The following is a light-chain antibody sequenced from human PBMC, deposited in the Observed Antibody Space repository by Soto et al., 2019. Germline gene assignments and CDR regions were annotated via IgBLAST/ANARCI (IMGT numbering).Light chain of an antibody. V-gene: IGLV2-14*01. Sequence: QSVLTQPASVSGSPGQSITISCTGTSSNVGGYNYDSWHQQHPGKAPKLMSFDVNNRPSGVSDRLSGSKSGTTASLTICGLQAADESYYYGSSFTPSSPQVLGGGTKLPVL. CDR3: SSFTPSSPQV. J-gene: IGLJ3*02. CDR1: SSNVGGYNY. CDR2: DVN.